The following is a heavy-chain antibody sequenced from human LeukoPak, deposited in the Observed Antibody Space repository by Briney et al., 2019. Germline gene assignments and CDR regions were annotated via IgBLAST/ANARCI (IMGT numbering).Heavy chain of an antibody. V-gene: IGHV6-1*01. CDR1: GDSVSSNSAA. D-gene: IGHD2-2*01. J-gene: IGHJ4*02. CDR2: TYYRSKWYN. Sequence: SQTLSLTCAISGDSVSSNSAAWNWIRQSPSRGLEWLGRTYYRSKWYNDYAVSVKSRITINPDTSKNQFSLQLNSVTPEDTAVYYCARVGYCSSTSCYNFDYWGQGTLVTASS. CDR3: ARVGYCSSTSCYNFDY.